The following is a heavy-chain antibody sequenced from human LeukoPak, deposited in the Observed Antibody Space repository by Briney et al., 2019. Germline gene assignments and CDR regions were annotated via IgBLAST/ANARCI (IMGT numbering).Heavy chain of an antibody. Sequence: GGSLRLSCSASGFTCSSYWMSWVRQAPGKGLEWVANIKQDGSEKYYVDSVKGRFTIARDNAKNSLYLQMNSLRAEDTAVYYCARSLDSDDAFDIWGQGTMVTVSS. CDR1: GFTCSSYW. D-gene: IGHD3-22*01. CDR3: ARSLDSDDAFDI. J-gene: IGHJ3*02. V-gene: IGHV3-7*01. CDR2: IKQDGSEK.